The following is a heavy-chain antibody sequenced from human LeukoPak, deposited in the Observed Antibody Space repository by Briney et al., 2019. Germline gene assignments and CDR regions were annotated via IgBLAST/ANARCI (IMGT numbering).Heavy chain of an antibody. CDR2: IYWDDDK. CDR1: GFSLSTSGVG. D-gene: IGHD6-13*01. CDR3: AQTLLLGYSSNWSRIYFDY. Sequence: SGPTLVNPTQTLTLTCTFSGFSLSTSGVGVGWIRQPPGKALEWLALIYWDDDKRYSPSLKSRLTITKDTSKNQVVLTMTNMDPVDTATYYCAQTLLLGYSSNWSRIYFDYWGQGTLVTVSS. J-gene: IGHJ4*02. V-gene: IGHV2-5*02.